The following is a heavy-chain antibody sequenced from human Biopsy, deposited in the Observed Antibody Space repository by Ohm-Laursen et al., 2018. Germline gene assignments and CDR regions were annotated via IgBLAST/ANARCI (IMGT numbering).Heavy chain of an antibody. CDR1: GFIFSDYY. CDR2: ISARDGVV. Sequence: SLRLSCTASGFIFSDYYMSWIRQAPGKGLEWIAYISARDGVVYCADSVKGRFTISRDNTNNSLYLQMTSLRPEDTAVFYCARGKYKDFSTGLPRPYHYTLDFWGPGTTVTVSS. CDR3: ARGKYKDFSTGLPRPYHYTLDF. D-gene: IGHD3-22*01. V-gene: IGHV3-11*01. J-gene: IGHJ6*02.